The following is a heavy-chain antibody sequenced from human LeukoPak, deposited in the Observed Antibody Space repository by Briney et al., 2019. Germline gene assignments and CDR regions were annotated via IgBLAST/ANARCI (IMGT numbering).Heavy chain of an antibody. CDR3: AHRQGAPHSWYASTWYFEN. CDR1: GFSLSTAGVG. J-gene: IGHJ4*02. CDR2: IYYDGDD. D-gene: IGHD6-13*01. V-gene: IGHV2-5*02. Sequence: SGPTLVNPTQTLTLTCTCSGFSLSTAGVGVGWIRQPPGKALEWLALIYYDGDDRYSPSLKSRLTITKDTSANQVVLTMTNMDPADTGTYYCAHRQGAPHSWYASTWYFENWGQGTLVTVSS.